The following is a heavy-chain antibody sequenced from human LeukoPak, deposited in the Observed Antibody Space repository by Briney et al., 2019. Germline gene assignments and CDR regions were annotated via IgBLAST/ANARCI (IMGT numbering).Heavy chain of an antibody. V-gene: IGHV1-69*06. CDR3: ARAVRAYYYYYMDV. CDR2: IIPIFGTA. CDR1: GGTFSSYA. J-gene: IGHJ6*03. Sequence: SVKVSCKASGGTFSSYAISWVRQTPGQGLEWMGGIIPIFGTANYAQKFQGRVTITADKSTSTAYMELSSLRSEDTAVYYCARAVRAYYYYYMDVWGKGTTVTISS.